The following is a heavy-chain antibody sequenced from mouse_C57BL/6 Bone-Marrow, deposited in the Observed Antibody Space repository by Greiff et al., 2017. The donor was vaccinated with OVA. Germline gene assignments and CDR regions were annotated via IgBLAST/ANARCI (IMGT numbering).Heavy chain of an antibody. CDR1: GFNIKDDY. CDR2: IDPENGDT. Sequence: EVQRVESGAELVRPGASVKLSCTASGFNIKDDYMHWVKQRPEQGLEWIGWIDPENGDTEYASKFQGKATITADTSSNTAYLQLSSLTSEDTAVYYCTRGDYDYWGQGTTLTVSS. J-gene: IGHJ2*01. CDR3: TRGDYDY. V-gene: IGHV14-4*01.